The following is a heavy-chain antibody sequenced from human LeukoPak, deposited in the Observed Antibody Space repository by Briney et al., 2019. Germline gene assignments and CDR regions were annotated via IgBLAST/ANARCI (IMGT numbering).Heavy chain of an antibody. Sequence: GGSLRLSCVASGFTFDDYGMSWVRQAPGKGLEWVSGIYWNGGSAGYADSVKDRFTISRDNAKNSLYLQMNSLRAEDTALYHCARGTEWFGETFHYWGQGTLVTVSS. D-gene: IGHD3-10*01. J-gene: IGHJ4*02. V-gene: IGHV3-20*01. CDR2: IYWNGGSA. CDR1: GFTFDDYG. CDR3: ARGTEWFGETFHY.